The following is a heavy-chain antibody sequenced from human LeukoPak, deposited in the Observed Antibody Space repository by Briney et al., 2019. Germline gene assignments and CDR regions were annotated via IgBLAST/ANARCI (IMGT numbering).Heavy chain of an antibody. Sequence: GGSLRLSCAASGFTFSNYGMHWVRQAPGKGLEWVAFVRYDETTKSYADSVKGRLTISRDNSKTTLYLQMNSLRAEDTAVYYCAKDVPAAYFDYWGQGTLVTVSS. CDR3: AKDVPAAYFDY. D-gene: IGHD2-2*01. CDR1: GFTFSNYG. CDR2: VRYDETTK. J-gene: IGHJ4*02. V-gene: IGHV3-30*02.